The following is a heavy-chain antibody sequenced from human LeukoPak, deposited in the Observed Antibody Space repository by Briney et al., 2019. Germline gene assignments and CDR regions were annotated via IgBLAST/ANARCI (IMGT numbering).Heavy chain of an antibody. CDR2: IKGDASEK. CDR1: GFSINNYW. D-gene: IGHD6-19*01. CDR3: ARQAGVT. Sequence: PGGSLRLSCAVSGFSINNYWMTWYRQAPGKGLECVAHIKGDASEKHYVDSVKGRFTISRDNAENSPYLQMNSLRAEDTAVYYCARQAGVTWGQGTLVTVSS. V-gene: IGHV3-7*01. J-gene: IGHJ5*02.